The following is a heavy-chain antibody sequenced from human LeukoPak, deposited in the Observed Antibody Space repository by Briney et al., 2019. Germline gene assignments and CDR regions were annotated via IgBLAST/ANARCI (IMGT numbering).Heavy chain of an antibody. CDR1: GFTFSSYD. D-gene: IGHD3-10*01. CDR2: IGTAGDT. CDR3: ARGRGGSLTFDP. Sequence: GGSLRLSCAASGFTFSSYDMHWVRQATGKGLEWVSAIGTAGDTYYPGSVKGRFTISRENAKNSLCLQMNSLRAGDTAVYYCARGRGGSLTFDPWGQGTLVTVSS. V-gene: IGHV3-13*01. J-gene: IGHJ5*02.